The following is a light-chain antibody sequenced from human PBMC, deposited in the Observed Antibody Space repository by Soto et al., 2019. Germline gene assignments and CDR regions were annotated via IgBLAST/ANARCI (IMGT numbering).Light chain of an antibody. CDR3: QPYTSYSPRT. J-gene: IGKJ1*01. CDR1: QSSGNW. CDR2: DAS. Sequence: DVQLPPAPSTLSASVRHRVTITCRASQSSGNWWAWYQQKPGKATNLLIYDASTLENGVPARFSGSASGTDFTLTISSLQPEDFATYYGQPYTSYSPRTFGQGTQV. V-gene: IGKV1-5*01.